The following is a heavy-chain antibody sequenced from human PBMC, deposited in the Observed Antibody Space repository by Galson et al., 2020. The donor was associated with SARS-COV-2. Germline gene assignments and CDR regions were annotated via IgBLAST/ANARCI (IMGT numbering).Heavy chain of an antibody. CDR2: INPSGGST. J-gene: IGHJ6*02. V-gene: IGHV1-46*01. D-gene: IGHD4-4*01. CDR1: GYTFTSYY. Sequence: ASVKVSCKASGYTFTSYYMHWVRQAPGQGLEWMGIINPSGGSTSYAQKFQGRVTMTRDTSTSTVYMELSSLRSEDTAVYYCAGDPTGATVTTFDYYYGMDVWGQGTTVTVSS. CDR3: AGDPTGATVTTFDYYYGMDV.